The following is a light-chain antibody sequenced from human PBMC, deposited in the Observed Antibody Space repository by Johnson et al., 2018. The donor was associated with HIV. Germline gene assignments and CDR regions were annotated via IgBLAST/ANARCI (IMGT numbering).Light chain of an antibody. CDR1: SSNIGNNY. V-gene: IGLV1-51*01. Sequence: QPVLTQPPSVSAAPRQKVTISCSGSSSNIGNNYVSWYQHLPGTAPKLLIYDNNKRPSGIPDRFSGSKSGTSATLGITGLQTGDEADYYCGTWDSSLSDSYVFVTGTNVTVL. J-gene: IGLJ1*01. CDR2: DNN. CDR3: GTWDSSLSDSYV.